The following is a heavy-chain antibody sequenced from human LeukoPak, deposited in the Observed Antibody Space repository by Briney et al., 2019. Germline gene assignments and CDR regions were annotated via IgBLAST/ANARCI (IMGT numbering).Heavy chain of an antibody. CDR1: GFSFSIYS. Sequence: SGGSLRLSCAASGFSFSIYSMNWVRQAPEKGLEWVSYISSSSTTIHYADSVKGRFTISRDNANNSLYLQMSSLRAEDTAVYYCARGGHDSLTGNFDYWGQGTLATVSS. CDR3: ARGGHDSLTGNFDY. D-gene: IGHD3-9*01. CDR2: ISSSSTTI. J-gene: IGHJ4*02. V-gene: IGHV3-48*01.